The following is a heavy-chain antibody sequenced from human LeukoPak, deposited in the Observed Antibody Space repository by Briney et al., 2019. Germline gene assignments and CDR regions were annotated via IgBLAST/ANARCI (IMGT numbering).Heavy chain of an antibody. D-gene: IGHD4-17*01. J-gene: IGHJ4*02. Sequence: GGSLRLSCAASGFTFNNAWMSWVRQASGKGLEWVGRVKAKIDAGTTDYAAPVKGRFTISRDDSKNTLYLQLNSLKTEDTGVYYCITTTSFYGAKGFRGQGTLVTVSS. CDR1: GFTFNNAW. CDR2: VKAKIDAGTT. V-gene: IGHV3-15*01. CDR3: ITTTSFYGAKGF.